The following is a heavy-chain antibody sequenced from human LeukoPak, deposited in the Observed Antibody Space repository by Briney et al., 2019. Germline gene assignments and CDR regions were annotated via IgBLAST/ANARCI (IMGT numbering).Heavy chain of an antibody. V-gene: IGHV3-21*01. J-gene: IGHJ3*02. D-gene: IGHD6-19*01. Sequence: GGSLRLSCAASGFTFSSYSMNWVRQAPGKGLEWVSSISSSSSYIYYADSVKGRFTISRDNAKNSLYLQMNGLRAEDTAVYYCAREGPSSGWYSDAFDIWGQGTMVTVSS. CDR2: ISSSSSYI. CDR1: GFTFSSYS. CDR3: AREGPSSGWYSDAFDI.